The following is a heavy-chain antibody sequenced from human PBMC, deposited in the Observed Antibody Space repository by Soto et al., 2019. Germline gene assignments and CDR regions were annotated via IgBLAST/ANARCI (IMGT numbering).Heavy chain of an antibody. CDR1: GGSISSGDYY. CDR3: PSLTIARRNNAIDY. V-gene: IGHV4-30-4*01. D-gene: IGHD1-1*01. J-gene: IGHJ4*02. Sequence: SETLSLTCTVSGGSISSGDYYWSWIRQPPGKGLEWIGYIYYSGSTYYNPSLKSRVTISVDTSKNQFSLKLSSVTAADTAVYYCPSLTIARRNNAIDYWGQGTLVTVSS. CDR2: IYYSGST.